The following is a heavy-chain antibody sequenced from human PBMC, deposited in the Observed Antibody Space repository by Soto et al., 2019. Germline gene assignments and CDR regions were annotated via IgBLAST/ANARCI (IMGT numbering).Heavy chain of an antibody. CDR2: INPILSMS. V-gene: IGHV1-69*02. D-gene: IGHD3-10*01. CDR3: ASSYGSGYRAFDY. Sequence: QVQLVQSGAEVKKPGSSVRVSCKASGDTFTFYSINWVRQAPGLGLEWMGRINPILSMSKYAQRFQGRVTMTADNSTSTAYMELSSLRSEDTAMYYCASSYGSGYRAFDYWGQGALVTVSS. J-gene: IGHJ4*02. CDR1: GDTFTFYS.